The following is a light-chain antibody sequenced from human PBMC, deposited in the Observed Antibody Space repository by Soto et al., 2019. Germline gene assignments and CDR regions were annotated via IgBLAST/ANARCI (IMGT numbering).Light chain of an antibody. V-gene: IGLV2-11*01. CDR1: SSDVGRYNY. Sequence: QSALTQPRPVSGSPGQSVTISCTGTSSDVGRYNYVSWYQQHPGKAPKLIIYDVTKRPSGVPDRFSGSKSGNTASLTISGLQAEDEADYYCCSYAGSYTHVFGTGTKLTVL. J-gene: IGLJ1*01. CDR2: DVT. CDR3: CSYAGSYTHV.